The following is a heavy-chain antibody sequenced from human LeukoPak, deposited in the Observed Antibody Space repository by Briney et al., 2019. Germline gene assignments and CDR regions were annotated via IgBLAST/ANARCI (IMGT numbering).Heavy chain of an antibody. CDR1: GFTFSIYW. Sequence: GGSLRLSCAASGFTFSIYWMHWVRQAPGKGLVWVSRINIDGSTTNYADSVKGRFTISRDHAKNTLYLQMNSLGAEDTAVYYCARSNNGSFDYWGQGTLVTVSS. D-gene: IGHD1/OR15-1a*01. J-gene: IGHJ4*02. CDR3: ARSNNGSFDY. V-gene: IGHV3-74*01. CDR2: INIDGSTT.